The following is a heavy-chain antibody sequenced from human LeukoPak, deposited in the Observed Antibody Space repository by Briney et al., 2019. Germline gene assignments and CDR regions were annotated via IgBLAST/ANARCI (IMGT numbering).Heavy chain of an antibody. J-gene: IGHJ4*02. D-gene: IGHD3-22*01. Sequence: GGSLRLSCAASGFTFSSYSMNWVRQAPGKGLEWVSSISSSSSYIYSADSVKGRFTISRDNAKNSLYLQMNSLRAEDTAVYYCARGRGSYYYDSSGYGGYWGQGTLVTVSS. V-gene: IGHV3-21*01. CDR1: GFTFSSYS. CDR3: ARGRGSYYYDSSGYGGY. CDR2: ISSSSSYI.